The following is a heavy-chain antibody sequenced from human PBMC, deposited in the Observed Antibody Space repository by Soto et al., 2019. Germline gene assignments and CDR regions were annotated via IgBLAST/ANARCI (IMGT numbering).Heavy chain of an antibody. CDR3: ARDGAEITMIRGVIADNWLGP. D-gene: IGHD3-10*01. CDR2: VSYDGSSK. CDR1: GFSFSTYP. V-gene: IGHV3-30-3*01. J-gene: IGHJ5*02. Sequence: QVQLVESGGGVVQPGRSLRLSCAASGFSFSTYPMHWVRQGPGKGLEWVAVVSYDGSSKYYADSVKGRFTISRDNSKNTLYLLMNSLTTEDTAVHYCARDGAEITMIRGVIADNWLGPWGQGTLVTVSS.